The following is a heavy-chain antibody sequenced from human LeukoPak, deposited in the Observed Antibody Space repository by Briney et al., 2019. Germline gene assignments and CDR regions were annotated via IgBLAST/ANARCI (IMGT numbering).Heavy chain of an antibody. Sequence: PGGSLRLSCAASGFTFSSYGMHWVRQAPGKGLEWVAFIRYDGSNKYYADSVKGRLTISRDNSKNTLYLQMNSLRAEDTAVYYCAKDHRDIVVVPAAMTDAFDIWGQGTMVTVSS. CDR2: IRYDGSNK. D-gene: IGHD2-2*01. V-gene: IGHV3-30*02. J-gene: IGHJ3*02. CDR1: GFTFSSYG. CDR3: AKDHRDIVVVPAAMTDAFDI.